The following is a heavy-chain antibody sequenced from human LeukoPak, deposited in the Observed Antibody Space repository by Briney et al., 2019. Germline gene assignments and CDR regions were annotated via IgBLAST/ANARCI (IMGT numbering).Heavy chain of an antibody. CDR2: IYYTGST. J-gene: IGHJ4*02. V-gene: IGHV4-39*01. CDR1: GYSISSTIYY. Sequence: MASETLSLTCSVSGYSISSTIYYWGWIRQPPGKGLEWIGSIYYTGSTYYNPSLKSRVTISVDTSKNQFSLRLSSVTAADTAVYYCARHDRSGWNDYFDYWGQGTLVTVSS. D-gene: IGHD6-19*01. CDR3: ARHDRSGWNDYFDY.